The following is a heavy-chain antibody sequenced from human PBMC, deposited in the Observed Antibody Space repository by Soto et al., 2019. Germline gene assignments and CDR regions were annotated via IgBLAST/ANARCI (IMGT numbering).Heavy chain of an antibody. D-gene: IGHD2-2*02. J-gene: IGHJ4*02. CDR3: AKNRYCSSTACYTFEQ. CDR1: GDSIGRSFYY. Sequence: SETLSLTCTVSGDSIGRSFYYWGWIRQPPGKGIEWIGSIYYSGSTYYNPSLKSRVTISVDTSKNQFSLKLTSVTAADTAVYYCAKNRYCSSTACYTFEQWGQGTLVTVSS. V-gene: IGHV4-39*01. CDR2: IYYSGST.